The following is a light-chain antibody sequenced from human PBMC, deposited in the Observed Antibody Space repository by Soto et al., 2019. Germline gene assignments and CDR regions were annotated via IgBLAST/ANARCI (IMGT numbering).Light chain of an antibody. J-gene: IGKJ5*01. CDR2: GAS. CDR3: HQYDSSPFA. CDR1: QSVSSSY. V-gene: IGKV3-20*01. Sequence: EIVLTQSPGTLSLSPGERATLSCRASQSVSSSYLAWYQQKPGQAPWLLIYGASRRASGVPDRFSGSGSGTDFTLTISGLEPDDVAVYSCHQYDSSPFAFGQGTRRDI.